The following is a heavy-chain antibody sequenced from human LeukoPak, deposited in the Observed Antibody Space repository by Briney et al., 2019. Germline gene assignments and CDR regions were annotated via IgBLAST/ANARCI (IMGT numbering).Heavy chain of an antibody. V-gene: IGHV1-8*03. D-gene: IGHD1-26*01. CDR3: ARGPYSGSYRGGYYYYYMDV. Sequence: RASVKVSCKASGYTFTSYDINWVRQATGQGLEWMGWMNPNSGNTGYAQKFQGRVTITRNTSISTAYMELSSPRSEDTAVYYCARGPYSGSYRGGYYYYYMDVWGKGTTVTVSS. J-gene: IGHJ6*03. CDR1: GYTFTSYD. CDR2: MNPNSGNT.